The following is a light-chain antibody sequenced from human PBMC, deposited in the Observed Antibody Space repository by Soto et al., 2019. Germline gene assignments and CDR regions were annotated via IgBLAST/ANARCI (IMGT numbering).Light chain of an antibody. J-gene: IGKJ1*01. CDR2: AAS. CDR3: QQTYSTPPT. CDR1: QSISDF. Sequence: DIQITQSPYSLSASVGDRGAITCRASQSISDFLNWYQQKPGKAPKLLIYAASTLQSGVPSRFSGSGSGTDFTLTISSLEPEDFATYYCQQTYSTPPTFGQGTKVDIK. V-gene: IGKV1-39*01.